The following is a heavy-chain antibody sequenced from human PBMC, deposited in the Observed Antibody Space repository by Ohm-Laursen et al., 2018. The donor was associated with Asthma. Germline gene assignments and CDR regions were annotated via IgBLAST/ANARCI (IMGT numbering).Heavy chain of an antibody. CDR1: GFTFSDYF. CDR3: ARGNVEGLL. V-gene: IGHV3-74*01. CDR2: LFPDGRRT. Sequence: LRPSCAASGFTFSDYFMHWVRQRPGGGLVWISHLFPDGRRTNYADSVKCRFTISRDDAQNTVYLQMNSLRVDDTAVYYCARGNVEGLLWGQGTLVTVSS. D-gene: IGHD5-24*01. J-gene: IGHJ4*02.